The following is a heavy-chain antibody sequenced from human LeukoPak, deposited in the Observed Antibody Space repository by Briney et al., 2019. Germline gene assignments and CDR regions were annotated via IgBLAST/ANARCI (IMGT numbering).Heavy chain of an antibody. D-gene: IGHD2-2*01. CDR3: ASYCSSNRCHGRDNYGMDV. Sequence: GASLRLSCAASGFTFSSYAMSWVRQAPGKGLEWVSAISGSGGSTYYADSVKGRFTISRDNDQKSLYLQMSSLRGEDTAVYYCASYCSSNRCHGRDNYGMDVWGQGTTVTVSS. V-gene: IGHV3-23*01. J-gene: IGHJ6*02. CDR2: ISGSGGST. CDR1: GFTFSSYA.